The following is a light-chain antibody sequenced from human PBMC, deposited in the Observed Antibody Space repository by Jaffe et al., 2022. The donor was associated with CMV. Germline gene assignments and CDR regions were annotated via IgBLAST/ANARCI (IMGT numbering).Light chain of an antibody. V-gene: IGKV1-39*01. CDR1: QTISTY. CDR2: DAS. CDR3: QQSYRTPYT. Sequence: TQMTQSPSSLSASVGDRVTITCRASQTISTYLNWYRQQPGRAPEILIYDASTLQSGVPTRFSGSGSGTDFTLTISSLQSEDFATYYCQQSYRTPYTFGQGTKLEIK. J-gene: IGKJ2*01.